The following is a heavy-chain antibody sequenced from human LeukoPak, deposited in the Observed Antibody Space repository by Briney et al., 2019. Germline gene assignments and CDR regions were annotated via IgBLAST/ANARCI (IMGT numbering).Heavy chain of an antibody. Sequence: GGSLRLSCAASGFTFSSYAMSWVRQAQGKGLEWVSAISGGGGSTYYADSVKGRFTISRDNSKNTLCLQMNSLRAEDTAVYYCAKDIPGYSSGWYVSLPGYWGQGTLVTVSS. CDR2: ISGGGGST. CDR1: GFTFSSYA. J-gene: IGHJ4*02. CDR3: AKDIPGYSSGWYVSLPGY. V-gene: IGHV3-23*01. D-gene: IGHD6-19*01.